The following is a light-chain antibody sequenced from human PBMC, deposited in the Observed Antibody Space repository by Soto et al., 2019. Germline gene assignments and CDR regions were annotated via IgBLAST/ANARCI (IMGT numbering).Light chain of an antibody. CDR1: SSDVGGYDS. CDR2: EVS. V-gene: IGLV2-14*01. CDR3: SSYSISNTLV. J-gene: IGLJ1*01. Sequence: QSALTQPASVSGSPGQSITISCTGTSSDVGGYDSVSWYQQHPGKAPKLMIYEVSNRPSGVSYRFSGSRSDNTAALTISGLQAEDEADYYCSSYSISNTLVFGTGT.